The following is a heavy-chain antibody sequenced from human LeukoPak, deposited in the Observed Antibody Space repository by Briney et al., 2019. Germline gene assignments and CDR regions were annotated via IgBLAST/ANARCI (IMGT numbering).Heavy chain of an antibody. CDR2: IYYSGST. D-gene: IGHD3-22*01. V-gene: IGHV4-59*01. CDR1: GGSISSYY. Sequence: PSETLSLTCTVSGGSISSYYWSWIRQPPGKGLEWIGYIYYSGSTNYNPSLKSRVTISVDTSKNQFSLKLSSVTAADTAVYYCARHGYYDNLRVDYWGQGTLVTVSS. J-gene: IGHJ4*02. CDR3: ARHGYYDNLRVDY.